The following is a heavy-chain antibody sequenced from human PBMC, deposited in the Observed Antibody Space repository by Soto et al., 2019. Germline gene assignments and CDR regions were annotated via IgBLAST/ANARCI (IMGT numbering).Heavy chain of an antibody. V-gene: IGHV3-30*18. CDR2: ISYDGSNK. CDR3: AKDYDFWSGPFDY. D-gene: IGHD3-3*01. CDR1: GFTFSSYG. J-gene: IGHJ4*02. Sequence: GGSLRLSCAASGFTFSSYGMHWVRQAPGKGLEWVAVISYDGSNKYYADSVKGRFTISRDNSKNTLYLQMNSLRAEDTDVYYCAKDYDFWSGPFDYWGQGTLVTVSS.